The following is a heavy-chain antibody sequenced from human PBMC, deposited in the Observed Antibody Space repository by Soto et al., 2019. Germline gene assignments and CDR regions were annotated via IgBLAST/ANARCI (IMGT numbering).Heavy chain of an antibody. CDR3: ARETTVNNYYYYGMDV. CDR2: ISGDSSNI. J-gene: IGHJ6*02. V-gene: IGHV3-21*01. CDR1: GFTLNTYS. Sequence: GGSLRLSCAASGFTLNTYSVNWVRQAPGKGLEWVSWISGDSSNIHYADSMKGRFTTSRDNAKNSLYLQMNSLRAEDTAVYYCARETTVNNYYYYGMDVWGQGTTVTVSS. D-gene: IGHD4-4*01.